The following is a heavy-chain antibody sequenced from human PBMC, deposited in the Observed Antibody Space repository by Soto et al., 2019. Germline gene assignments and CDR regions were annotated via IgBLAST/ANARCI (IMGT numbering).Heavy chain of an antibody. V-gene: IGHV4-39*01. Sequence: SETLSLTCTVSGGSISSSSYYWGWIRQPPGKGLEWIGSIYYSGSTYYNPSLKSRVTISVDTSKNQFSLKLSSVTAADTAVYYCASPRYSSGWYQWDYYYGMDVWGQGTTGT. J-gene: IGHJ6*02. D-gene: IGHD6-19*01. CDR2: IYYSGST. CDR3: ASPRYSSGWYQWDYYYGMDV. CDR1: GGSISSSSYY.